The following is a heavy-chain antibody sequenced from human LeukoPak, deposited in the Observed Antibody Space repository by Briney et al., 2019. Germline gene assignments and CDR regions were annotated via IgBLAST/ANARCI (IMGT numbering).Heavy chain of an antibody. CDR2: IYRSGAT. CDR3: ARNAVYSDLNS. D-gene: IGHD3-22*01. CDR1: GDSFSSNNY. V-gene: IGHV4-4*02. J-gene: IGHJ5*01. Sequence: SETLSLTCTVSGDSFSSNNYWTWVRQPPGKGLEWIGEIYRSGATNYNPSLRSRVTVSLDKSKNQFSLRLNSVTAADTAVYYCARNAVYSDLNSGAQGVLVTVSS.